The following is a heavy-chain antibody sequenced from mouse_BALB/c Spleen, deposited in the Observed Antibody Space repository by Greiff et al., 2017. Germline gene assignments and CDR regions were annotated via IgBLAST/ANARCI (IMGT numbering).Heavy chain of an antibody. V-gene: IGHV1-4*01. Sequence: VQLVESGAELARPGASVKMSCKASGYTFTSYTMHWVKQRPGQGLEWIGYINPSSGYTNYNQKFKDKATLTADKSSSTAYMQLSSLTSEDSAVYYCARSGYRYDFYYYAMDYWGQGTSVTVSS. D-gene: IGHD2-14*01. CDR1: GYTFTSYT. J-gene: IGHJ4*01. CDR3: ARSGYRYDFYYYAMDY. CDR2: INPSSGYT.